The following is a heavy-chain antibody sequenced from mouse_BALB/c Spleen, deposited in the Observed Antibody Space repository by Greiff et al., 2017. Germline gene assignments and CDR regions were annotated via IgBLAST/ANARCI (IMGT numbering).Heavy chain of an antibody. CDR2: ISSGSSTI. J-gene: IGHJ4*01. V-gene: IGHV5-17*02. D-gene: IGHD2-14*01. Sequence: EVNVVESGGGLVQPGGSRKLSCAASGFTFSSFGMHWVRQAPEKGLEWVAYISSGSSTIYYADTVKGRFTISRDNPKNTLFLQMTSLRSEDTAMYYCARHPSYRYDRAYAMDYWGQGTSVTVSS. CDR3: ARHPSYRYDRAYAMDY. CDR1: GFTFSSFG.